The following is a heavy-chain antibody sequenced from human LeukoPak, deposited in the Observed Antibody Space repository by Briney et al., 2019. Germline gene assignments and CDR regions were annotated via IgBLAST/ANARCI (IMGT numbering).Heavy chain of an antibody. J-gene: IGHJ4*02. Sequence: GGSLRLSCAASGFTFSSYGMHWVRPAPGKGLEWVAVISYHGSNKYYADSVKGRFTISRDNSKNTLYLQMNSLSAEDTAVYYCATDQYSSGWSFDYWGQGTLVTVSS. V-gene: IGHV3-30*03. CDR3: ATDQYSSGWSFDY. CDR2: ISYHGSNK. CDR1: GFTFSSYG. D-gene: IGHD6-19*01.